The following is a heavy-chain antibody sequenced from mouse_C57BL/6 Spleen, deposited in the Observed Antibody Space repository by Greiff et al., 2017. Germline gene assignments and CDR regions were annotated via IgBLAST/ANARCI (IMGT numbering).Heavy chain of an antibody. CDR1: GYTFTSYW. CDR3: ARGVLSLRKNY. CDR2: IYPGSGST. V-gene: IGHV1-55*01. D-gene: IGHD1-1*01. J-gene: IGHJ2*01. Sequence: VQLQQPGAELVKPGASVKMSCKASGYTFTSYWITWVKQRPGQGLEWIGDIYPGSGSTNYNEKFKSKATLTVNTSSSTAYMQLSSLTSEDSAVXYSARGVLSLRKNYGGQGTTLTVSS.